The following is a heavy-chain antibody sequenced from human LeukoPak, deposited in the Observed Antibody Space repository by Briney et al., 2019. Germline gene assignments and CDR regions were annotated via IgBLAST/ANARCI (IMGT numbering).Heavy chain of an antibody. Sequence: GGSLRLSCAASGFTFSSYSMNWVRQAPGKGLEWVSSISSSSSYIYYADSVKGRFTISRDNAKNSLYLQMNSLRAEDTAVYYCAAPIHCSSTSCQPDYWGQGILVTVSS. CDR2: ISSSSSYI. CDR3: AAPIHCSSTSCQPDY. D-gene: IGHD2-2*01. CDR1: GFTFSSYS. J-gene: IGHJ4*02. V-gene: IGHV3-21*01.